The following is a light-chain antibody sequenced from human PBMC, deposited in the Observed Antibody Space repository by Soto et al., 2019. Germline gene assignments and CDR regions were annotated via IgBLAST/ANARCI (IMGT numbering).Light chain of an antibody. CDR2: GAS. CDR3: QQYTNWPTNT. V-gene: IGKV3-15*01. CDR1: QRVYSN. Sequence: EILMTQSPDTLSVSPGESATLSCRASQRVYSNLAWYQQRPGQAPRLLIYGASTRANGVPARFSGRGSGTELTLTISSLQSEDFAVYYCQQYTNWPTNTFGQGTRLEIK. J-gene: IGKJ5*01.